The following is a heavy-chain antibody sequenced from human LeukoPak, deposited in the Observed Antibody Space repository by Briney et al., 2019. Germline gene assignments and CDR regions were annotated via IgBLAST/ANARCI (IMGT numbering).Heavy chain of an antibody. D-gene: IGHD4-17*01. Sequence: ASVKVSCKASGYTFTGCYMHWVRQAPGQGLEWMGWINPNSGSTNYAQKFQGRVTMTRDTSKNQFSLKLSSVIAADTAVYYCARVVSQYGDYAWIVNWFDPWGQGTLVTVSS. CDR1: GYTFTGCY. J-gene: IGHJ5*02. CDR3: ARVVSQYGDYAWIVNWFDP. V-gene: IGHV1-2*02. CDR2: INPNSGST.